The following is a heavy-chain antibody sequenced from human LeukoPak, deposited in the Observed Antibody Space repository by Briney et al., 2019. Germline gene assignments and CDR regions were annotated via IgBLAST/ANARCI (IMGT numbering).Heavy chain of an antibody. D-gene: IGHD2-2*01. Sequence: SVKVSFKGSGGTFSSYAISWMRGAPGQGLEWMGRIIPIFGIANYAQKFQGRVTITADKSTSTAYMELSSLRSEDTAVYYCARDRCRSSSTSCYGGNWFDPWGQGTLVTVSS. J-gene: IGHJ5*02. CDR3: ARDRCRSSSTSCYGGNWFDP. CDR1: GGTFSSYA. CDR2: IIPIFGIA. V-gene: IGHV1-69*04.